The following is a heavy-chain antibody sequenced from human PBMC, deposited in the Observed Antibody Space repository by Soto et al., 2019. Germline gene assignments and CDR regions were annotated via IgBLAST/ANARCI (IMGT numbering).Heavy chain of an antibody. CDR1: GGTFSSYA. D-gene: IGHD3-9*01. Sequence: QVQLVQSGAEVKKPGSSVKVSCKASGGTFSSYAISWVRQAPGQGLEWMGGIIPIFGTANYAQKFQGRVTITADESTSSGYMELSSLRSEDTAVYYCARRPLTEDGGVSYFDYWGHGSLVTVSS. CDR3: ARRPLTEDGGVSYFDY. V-gene: IGHV1-69*12. CDR2: IIPIFGTA. J-gene: IGHJ4*01.